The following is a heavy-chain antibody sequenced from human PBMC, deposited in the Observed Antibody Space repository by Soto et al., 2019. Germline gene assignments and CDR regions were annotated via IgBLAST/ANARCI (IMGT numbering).Heavy chain of an antibody. CDR2: IIPIFGTA. J-gene: IGHJ3*02. CDR1: GGTFSSYA. D-gene: IGHD3-22*01. V-gene: IGHV1-69*13. CDR3: ARSSYYYDSSGYYYRWRDAFDI. Sequence: SVKVSCKASGGTFSSYAISWVRQAPGQGLEWMGGIIPIFGTANYAQKFQGRVTITADESTSTAYMELSSLRSEDTAVYYCARSSYYYDSSGYYYRWRDAFDIWGQGTTVTVSS.